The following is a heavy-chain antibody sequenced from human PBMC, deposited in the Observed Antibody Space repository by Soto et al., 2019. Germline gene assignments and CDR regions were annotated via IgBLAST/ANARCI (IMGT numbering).Heavy chain of an antibody. Sequence: GESLKISCKGPGYSFTTYWISWVRQMPGKGLEWMGRIDPSDSYTNYSPSFKGHVTISADKSISTAYLQWSSLKASDTAMYYCARHSLITIFGVVTHAFDIWGQGTMVTVS. CDR2: IDPSDSYT. V-gene: IGHV5-10-1*01. J-gene: IGHJ3*02. CDR1: GYSFTTYW. D-gene: IGHD3-3*01. CDR3: ARHSLITIFGVVTHAFDI.